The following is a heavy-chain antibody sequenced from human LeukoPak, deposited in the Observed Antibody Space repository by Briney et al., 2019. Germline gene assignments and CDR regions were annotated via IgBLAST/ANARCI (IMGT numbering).Heavy chain of an antibody. J-gene: IGHJ2*01. D-gene: IGHD6-19*01. CDR1: GFTFNTYW. CDR3: VRDSPSGFFDL. V-gene: IGHV3-74*01. Sequence: GGPLRLSCAASGFTFNTYWMHWVRHAPGKGLVWVSPINPDGTVTTYADSVKGRFTISRDNAKNTLYLQMNSLKAEDTAVYYCVRDSPSGFFDLWGRGTLVTVSS. CDR2: INPDGTVT.